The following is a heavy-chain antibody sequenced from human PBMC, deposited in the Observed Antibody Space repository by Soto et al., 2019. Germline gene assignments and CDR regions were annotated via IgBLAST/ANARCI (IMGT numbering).Heavy chain of an antibody. CDR2: INHSGST. Sequence: SETLSLTCAVYGGSFSGYYWSWIRQPPGKGLEWIGEINHSGSTNYNPSLKSRVTISVDTSKNQFSLKLSSVTAADTAVYYCARGHSGIALRWFDPWGQGTLVTVSS. V-gene: IGHV4-34*01. CDR3: ARGHSGIALRWFDP. D-gene: IGHD3-10*01. J-gene: IGHJ5*02. CDR1: GGSFSGYY.